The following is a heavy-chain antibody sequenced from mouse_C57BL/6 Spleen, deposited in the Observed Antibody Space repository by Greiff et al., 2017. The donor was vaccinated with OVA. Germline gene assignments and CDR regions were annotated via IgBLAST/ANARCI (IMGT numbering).Heavy chain of an antibody. CDR3: ARVYYGSSGYFDV. V-gene: IGHV7-3*01. J-gene: IGHJ1*03. CDR2: IRNKANGYTT. D-gene: IGHD1-1*01. CDR1: GFTFTDYY. Sequence: EVMLVESGGGLVQPGGSLSLSCAASGFTFTDYYMSWVRQPPGKALEWLGFIRNKANGYTTEYSASVQGRFTISRDNSQSILYLQMNALRAEDSATYYCARVYYGSSGYFDVWGTGTTVTVSS.